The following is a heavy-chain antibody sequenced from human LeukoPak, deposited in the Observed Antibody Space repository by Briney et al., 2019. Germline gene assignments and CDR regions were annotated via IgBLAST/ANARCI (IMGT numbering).Heavy chain of an antibody. CDR1: GYTFTVYY. D-gene: IGHD3-3*01. Sequence: GASVKVSCKPSGYTFTVYYMHWVRQAPGQELDWMGWINPNSGGTNYAQNFQGRVTMTRDTSISTAYMEVSRLRSDDTAVYYCAKDGGAFDIWGQGTMVTVSS. J-gene: IGHJ3*02. CDR3: AKDGGAFDI. CDR2: INPNSGGT. V-gene: IGHV1-2*02.